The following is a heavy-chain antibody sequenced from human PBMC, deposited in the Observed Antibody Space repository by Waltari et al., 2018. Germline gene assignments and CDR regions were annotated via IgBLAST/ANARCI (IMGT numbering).Heavy chain of an antibody. J-gene: IGHJ4*02. Sequence: EVQLVESGGGLVQPGGSLRLSCAASGFTFSSYWMSWVRQAPGKGLEWVANIKQDGSEKYYVDSVKGRFTISRDNAKNSLYLQMNSLRAEDTAVYYCAREGSGSYPPLFDYWGQGTLVIVSS. CDR2: IKQDGSEK. CDR1: GFTFSSYW. V-gene: IGHV3-7*01. D-gene: IGHD3-16*02. CDR3: AREGSGSYPPLFDY.